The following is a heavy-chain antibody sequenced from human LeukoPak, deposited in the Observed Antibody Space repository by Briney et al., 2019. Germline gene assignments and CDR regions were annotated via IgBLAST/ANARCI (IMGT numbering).Heavy chain of an antibody. D-gene: IGHD6-13*01. Sequence: SETLSLTCTVSGGSISSGGYYWSWIRQHPGKGLEWIGYIYYSGTTYYNPSLKSRVTISVDTSKNQFSLKLTSVTAADTAVYYCANTEQQLVFNYWGQGTLVTVSS. CDR1: GGSISSGGYY. CDR3: ANTEQQLVFNY. CDR2: IYYSGTT. J-gene: IGHJ4*02. V-gene: IGHV4-31*03.